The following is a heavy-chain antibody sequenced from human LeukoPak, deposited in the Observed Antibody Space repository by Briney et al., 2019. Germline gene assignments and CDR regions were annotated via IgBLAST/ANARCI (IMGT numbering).Heavy chain of an antibody. CDR2: ISSSGSTI. CDR3: ARSYCSGGSCYYPYY. D-gene: IGHD2-15*01. Sequence: SGGSLRLSCAASGFTFSSYEMNWVRQAPGKGLEWVSYISSSGSTIYYADSVKGRFTISRDNAKNSLYLQMNSLRAEDTAVYYCARSYCSGGSCYYPYYWGQGTLVTVSS. V-gene: IGHV3-48*03. J-gene: IGHJ4*02. CDR1: GFTFSSYE.